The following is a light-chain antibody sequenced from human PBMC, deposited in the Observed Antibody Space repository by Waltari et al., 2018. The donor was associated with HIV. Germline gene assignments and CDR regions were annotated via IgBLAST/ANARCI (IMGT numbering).Light chain of an antibody. CDR2: ANG. V-gene: IGLV1-40*01. J-gene: IGLJ2*01. Sequence: QSVLTQPPSVSGAPGQKITISCTGTGSNIGAPYDVHWYQQLPGKVPKRLNYANGIRPPVVPVRFSVSKSATSASLAITGLQAEDEADYYCQSYDSGLAKVVFGGGTRLTVL. CDR3: QSYDSGLAKVV. CDR1: GSNIGAPYD.